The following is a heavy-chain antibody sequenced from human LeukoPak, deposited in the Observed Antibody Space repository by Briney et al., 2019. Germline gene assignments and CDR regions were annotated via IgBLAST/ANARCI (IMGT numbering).Heavy chain of an antibody. J-gene: IGHJ4*02. CDR2: IWYDGSNK. V-gene: IGHV3-33*06. D-gene: IGHD3-3*01. Sequence: GGSLRLSCAASGFTFSIYVMHWVRQAPGKALECVAVIWYDGSNKYYADSVKSRFTTSRNNSKNTLNLQMNRLRAEDTAVYSSAKDGSVNCDFWSGYYTGGDLDYWGQGTLVTVSS. CDR3: AKDGSVNCDFWSGYYTGGDLDY. CDR1: GFTFSIYV.